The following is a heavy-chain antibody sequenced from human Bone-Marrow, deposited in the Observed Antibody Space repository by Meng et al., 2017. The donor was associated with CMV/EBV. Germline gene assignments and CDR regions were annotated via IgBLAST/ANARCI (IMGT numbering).Heavy chain of an antibody. Sequence: GGSLRLSCAASGFTVSSYGMHWVRQAPGKGLEWVAFIREDGSNKYDADSVEGRFTICRDNSNNPLYLQTTSMRAEDTAVYYWVKDARAIFGVVEFDPWGQGTLVTVSS. D-gene: IGHD3-3*01. CDR2: IREDGSNK. CDR1: GFTVSSYG. CDR3: VKDARAIFGVVEFDP. V-gene: IGHV3-30*02. J-gene: IGHJ5*02.